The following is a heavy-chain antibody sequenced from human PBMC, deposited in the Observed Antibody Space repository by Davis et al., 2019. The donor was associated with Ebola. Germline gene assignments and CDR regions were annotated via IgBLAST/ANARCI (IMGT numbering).Heavy chain of an antibody. V-gene: IGHV4-34*01. CDR2: INHSGST. J-gene: IGHJ4*02. CDR3: ARGYRWIFGEGLDY. CDR1: GGSFSGYY. D-gene: IGHD3-10*01. Sequence: SETLSLTCAVYGGSFSGYYWSWIRQPPGKGLEWIGEINHSGSTNYNPSLKSRVTISVDTSKNQFSLKLSSVTAADTAVYYCARGYRWIFGEGLDYWGQGTLVTVSS.